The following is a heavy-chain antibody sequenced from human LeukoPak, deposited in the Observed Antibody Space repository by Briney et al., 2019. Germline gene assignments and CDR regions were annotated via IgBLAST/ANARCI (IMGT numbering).Heavy chain of an antibody. J-gene: IGHJ4*02. CDR2: ILGSGGST. CDR3: AKWGDYDVLTGYYVPDY. CDR1: GFTFSNYA. Sequence: GASLRLSCAASGFTFSNYAMSWVRQAPGNGLEWVSAILGSGGSTYYADSVKGRFTVSRDNSKSTLYLQMNSLRAEDTALYYCAKWGDYDVLTGYYVPDYWGQGTLVTVSS. V-gene: IGHV3-23*01. D-gene: IGHD3-9*01.